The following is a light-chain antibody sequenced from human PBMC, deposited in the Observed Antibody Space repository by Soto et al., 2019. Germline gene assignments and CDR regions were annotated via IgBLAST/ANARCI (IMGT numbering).Light chain of an antibody. Sequence: DIQLTQSLSSLSASVGDRVTITCQASQDISNHLNWYQQKPGKAPNLLIYDASDLETGVPSRCSGGGSGTFFSFTINSLQPEDIATYYCQKHDGVPLFGPGTKVEIK. CDR3: QKHDGVPL. V-gene: IGKV1-33*01. CDR2: DAS. CDR1: QDISNH. J-gene: IGKJ3*01.